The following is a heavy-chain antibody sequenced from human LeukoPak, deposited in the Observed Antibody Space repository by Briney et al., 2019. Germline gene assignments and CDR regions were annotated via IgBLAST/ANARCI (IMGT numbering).Heavy chain of an antibody. CDR2: ISYSGST. J-gene: IGHJ5*02. CDR3: ARGNWNYASFWFDP. V-gene: IGHV4-59*01. Sequence: SETLSLTCTVSGGSISSYYWSWIRQPPGKGLEWIGYISYSGSTKYNPSLKSRVSISVETSKNQFSLKLSSVTAADTAVYYCARGNWNYASFWFDPWGQGTLVTVSS. D-gene: IGHD1-7*01. CDR1: GGSISSYY.